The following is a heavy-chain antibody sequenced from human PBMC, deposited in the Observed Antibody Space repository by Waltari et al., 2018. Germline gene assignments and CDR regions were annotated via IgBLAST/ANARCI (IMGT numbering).Heavy chain of an antibody. D-gene: IGHD3-22*01. J-gene: IGHJ4*02. CDR2: IYYSGTT. V-gene: IGHV4-59*11. CDR1: GGSISSHY. CDR3: ARDRSITMIVGGGGFDY. Sequence: QVQLQESGPGLVKPSETLSLTCTVSGGSISSHYWSWLRQPPGQGRAWIGCIYYSGTTNYNPSLKSRVTISVDTSKNLFSLKLSSVTAADTAVYYWARDRSITMIVGGGGFDYWGQGTLVTVSS.